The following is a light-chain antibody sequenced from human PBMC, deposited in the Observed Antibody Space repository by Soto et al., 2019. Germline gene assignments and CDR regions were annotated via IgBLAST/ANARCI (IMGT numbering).Light chain of an antibody. CDR2: HAS. Sequence: IKVTHTPSTLPASVGDIVTIVCRASQSISNWLAWYQQKPGTAPKVLIYHASNLQSGVPPRFSGSGSGTEFTLTISRLQPDDFATYYCQQYNSYSFGQGTKVDI. J-gene: IGKJ1*01. CDR3: QQYNSYS. CDR1: QSISNW. V-gene: IGKV1-5*02.